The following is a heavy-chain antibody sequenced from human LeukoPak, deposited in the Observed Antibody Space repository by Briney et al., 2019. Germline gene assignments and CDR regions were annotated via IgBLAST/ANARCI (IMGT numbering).Heavy chain of an antibody. Sequence: SETLSLTCTVSGGSISSSSYYWGWIRQPPGKGLEWIGSIYYSGSTYYNPSLKSRVTISVDTSKNQFSLKLSSVTAADTAVYYCASIPRLHYCSGGSCHGGFDYWGQGTLVTVSS. CDR3: ASIPRLHYCSGGSCHGGFDY. CDR1: GGSISSSSYY. D-gene: IGHD2-15*01. J-gene: IGHJ4*02. V-gene: IGHV4-39*07. CDR2: IYYSGST.